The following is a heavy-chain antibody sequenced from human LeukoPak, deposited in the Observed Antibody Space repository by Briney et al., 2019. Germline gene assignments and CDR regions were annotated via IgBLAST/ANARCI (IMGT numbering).Heavy chain of an antibody. J-gene: IGHJ6*03. CDR3: TTSTVTTPHYMDV. CDR1: GFTFSSYS. D-gene: IGHD4-17*01. Sequence: PGGSLRLSCAASGFTFSSYSMNWVRQAPGKGLEWVGRIKSKTDGGTTDYAAPVKGRFTISRDDSKNTLYLQMNSLKTEDTAVYYCTTSTVTTPHYMDVWGKGTTVTVSS. CDR2: IKSKTDGGTT. V-gene: IGHV3-15*01.